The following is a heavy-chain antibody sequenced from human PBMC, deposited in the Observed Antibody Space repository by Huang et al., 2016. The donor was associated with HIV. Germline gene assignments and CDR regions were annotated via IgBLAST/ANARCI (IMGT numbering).Heavy chain of an antibody. J-gene: IGHJ4*02. Sequence: VQLVQSGAEVKKPGESLKISCKGSGYSFSSYWIAWVRQMPGKGLEWSGIIFPYDSDTTYSPSLEGQVTISADKSIGTAYLQWSSLKASDTAMYYCARRFSSSSGYFDYWGQGSLVTVSS. CDR1: GYSFSSYW. D-gene: IGHD6-6*01. V-gene: IGHV5-51*01. CDR3: ARRFSSSSGYFDY. CDR2: IFPYDSDT.